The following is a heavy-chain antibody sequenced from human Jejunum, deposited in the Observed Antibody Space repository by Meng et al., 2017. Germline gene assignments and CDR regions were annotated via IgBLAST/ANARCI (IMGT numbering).Heavy chain of an antibody. CDR3: ARAPDY. V-gene: IGHV4-39*07. Sequence: SETLSLTCTVSGGPITCTGYYYWGWIRQPPGKGLEWIGSHYCSGNTYYNPSLKSRLTISVDASKSQFSLELTSVTAADTAVYYCARAPDYWGQGTLVTVSS. CDR2: HYCSGNT. CDR1: GGPITCTGYY. J-gene: IGHJ4*02.